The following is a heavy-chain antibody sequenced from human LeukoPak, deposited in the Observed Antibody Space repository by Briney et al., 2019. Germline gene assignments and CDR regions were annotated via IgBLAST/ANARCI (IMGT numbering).Heavy chain of an antibody. D-gene: IGHD3-10*01. Sequence: SETLSLTCTVSGGSISSYYWSWIRQPPGKGLEWVGYIYYSGSTNYNPSLKSRVTISVDTSKNQFSLKLSSVTAVDTAVYYCAREYVLLWFGESYNWFDPWGQGTLVTVSS. V-gene: IGHV4-59*01. CDR3: AREYVLLWFGESYNWFDP. CDR2: IYYSGST. J-gene: IGHJ5*02. CDR1: GGSISSYY.